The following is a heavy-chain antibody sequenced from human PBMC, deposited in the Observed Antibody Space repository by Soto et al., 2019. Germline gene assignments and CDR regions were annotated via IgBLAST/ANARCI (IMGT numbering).Heavy chain of an antibody. V-gene: IGHV5-51*01. J-gene: IGHJ4*02. CDR3: ARRARVITNEYYFDY. CDR2: IYPGDSDT. CDR1: GYSFTSYW. D-gene: IGHD3-22*01. Sequence: GEALKISCKGSGYSFTSYWIGWVRQMPGKGLEWMGIIYPGDSDTRYSPSFQGQVTISADKSISTAYLQWSSLKASDTAMYYCARRARVITNEYYFDYWGQGTLVTVS.